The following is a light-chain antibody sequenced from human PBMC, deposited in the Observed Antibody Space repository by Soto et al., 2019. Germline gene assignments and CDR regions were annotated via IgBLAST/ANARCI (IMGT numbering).Light chain of an antibody. CDR3: QQGYTSAIT. CDR1: QSVRSH. Sequence: IQMTQSASSLSASCGCGCAIGCRASQSVRSHLNWFQQKPGKAPDLLIYGASTLQFGVPSRFSGSGSGTDFTLTVNSLQPEDFATYYCQQGYTSAITFGQGTRLEIK. V-gene: IGKV1-39*01. CDR2: GAS. J-gene: IGKJ5*01.